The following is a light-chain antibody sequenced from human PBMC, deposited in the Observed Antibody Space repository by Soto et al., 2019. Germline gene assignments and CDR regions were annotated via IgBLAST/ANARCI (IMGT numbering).Light chain of an antibody. CDR2: GAF. J-gene: IGKJ5*01. CDR1: PSVTNF. Sequence: IVMTQSPATLSVSPGERATLSCRASPSVTNFLAWYQQKPGQAPRLLIYGAFNRATGIPARFSGSGSGTDFTLTISSLEPEDFAVYYCQQRNIWPPVTVGQGTRWRL. V-gene: IGKV3-11*01. CDR3: QQRNIWPPVT.